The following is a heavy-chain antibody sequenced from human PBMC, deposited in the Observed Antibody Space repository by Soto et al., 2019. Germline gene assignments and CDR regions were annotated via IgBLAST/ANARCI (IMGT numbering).Heavy chain of an antibody. D-gene: IGHD3-22*01. CDR3: AKGGFGGYGLDV. CDR1: GFNFHDYT. Sequence: EEHLVESGGAVVQPGGSLRLSCAASGFNFHDYTIHWVRQSPGKGLEWVSFITWDGGSIYYADSVKGRFTISRDNSKNTLTLEINSLRSEDSGLYYCAKGGFGGYGLDVWGQGTTVSVSS. J-gene: IGHJ6*02. V-gene: IGHV3-43*01. CDR2: ITWDGGSI.